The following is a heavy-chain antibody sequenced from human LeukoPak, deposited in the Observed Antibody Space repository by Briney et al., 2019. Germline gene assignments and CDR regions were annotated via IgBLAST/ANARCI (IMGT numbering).Heavy chain of an antibody. Sequence: ASVKVSCKASGYTFTNYHMNWVRQAPGQGLEWMGIINPSGGSTTNAQKFQGRVIMTRDMSTSTVYMGLSSLRSEDTAVYFCARYGHSPFFDYWGQGTLVIASS. D-gene: IGHD4-17*01. J-gene: IGHJ4*02. CDR2: INPSGGST. CDR1: GYTFTNYH. CDR3: ARYGHSPFFDY. V-gene: IGHV1-46*01.